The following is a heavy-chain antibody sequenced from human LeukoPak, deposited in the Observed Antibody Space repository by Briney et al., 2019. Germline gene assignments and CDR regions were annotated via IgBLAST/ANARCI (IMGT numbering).Heavy chain of an antibody. CDR3: ARDGTVVAAAWFDY. CDR1: GYTFTHNF. V-gene: IGHV1-46*01. Sequence: ASVKVSCKASGYTFTHNFMHWVRQAPGQGLEWMGIINPSGDNTWYAQKFQGRVTMTRDTSISTAYMELSRLRSDDTAVYYCARDGTVVAAAWFDYWGQGTLVTVSS. D-gene: IGHD2-15*01. J-gene: IGHJ4*02. CDR2: INPSGDNT.